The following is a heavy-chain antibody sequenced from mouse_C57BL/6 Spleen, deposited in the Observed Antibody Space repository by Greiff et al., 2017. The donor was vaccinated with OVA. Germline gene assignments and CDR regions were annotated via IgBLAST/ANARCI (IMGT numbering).Heavy chain of an antibody. J-gene: IGHJ3*01. CDR1: GYTFTSYW. V-gene: IGHV1-72*01. CDR2: IDPNRGGT. Sequence: QVQLKQSGAELVKPGASVKLSCKASGYTFTSYWMHWVKQRPGRGLEWIGRIDPNRGGTKYNEKFKSKATLTVDKPTSTAYMQLSSLTSEDSAVYYCAPSFSWFAYWGQGTLVTVSA. CDR3: APSFSWFAY.